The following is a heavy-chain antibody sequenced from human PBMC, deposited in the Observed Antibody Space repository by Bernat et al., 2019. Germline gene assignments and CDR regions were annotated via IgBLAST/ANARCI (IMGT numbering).Heavy chain of an antibody. D-gene: IGHD3-22*01. CDR1: GFTFSSYS. J-gene: IGHJ4*02. V-gene: IGHV3-15*01. CDR3: TTSNYYDSSGYYPFDY. CDR2: IKSKTDGGTT. Sequence: EVQLVESGGGLVKPGGSLRLSCAASGFTFSSYSMNWVRQAPGKGLEWVGRIKSKTDGGTTDYAAPVKGRFTISRDDSKNTLYLQMNSLKTEDTAVYYCTTSNYYDSSGYYPFDYWGQGTLVTVSS.